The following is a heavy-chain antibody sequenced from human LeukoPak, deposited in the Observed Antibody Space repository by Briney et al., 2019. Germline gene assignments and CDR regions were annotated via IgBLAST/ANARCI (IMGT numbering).Heavy chain of an antibody. CDR3: AKMSSTVTMLSSFDI. CDR1: GFTFSSYA. Sequence: SLRLSCAASGFTFSSYAMHWVRQAPGKGLEWVALISFDGSNKYYADSVKGRFTISRDNSKNTLYLQMNSLRAEDTAVYSCAKMSSTVTMLSSFDIWGQGTTVTVSS. V-gene: IGHV3-30*18. D-gene: IGHD4-17*01. J-gene: IGHJ3*02. CDR2: ISFDGSNK.